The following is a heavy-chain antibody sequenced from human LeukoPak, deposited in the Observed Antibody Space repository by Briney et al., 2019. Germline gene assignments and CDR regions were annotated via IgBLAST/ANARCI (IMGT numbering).Heavy chain of an antibody. CDR1: GFIFSNFA. D-gene: IGHD6-13*01. V-gene: IGHV3-23*01. J-gene: IGHJ4*02. CDR2: ISASGGNP. CDR3: AKARAGDITAAFNY. Sequence: GGSLRLSCAASGFIFSNFAMSWVRQAPGKGLEWVSGISASGGNPYYADSVKGRFTISRDNSENTLNLQMNSLRAEDTAVYYCAKARAGDITAAFNYWGQGTLVTVSS.